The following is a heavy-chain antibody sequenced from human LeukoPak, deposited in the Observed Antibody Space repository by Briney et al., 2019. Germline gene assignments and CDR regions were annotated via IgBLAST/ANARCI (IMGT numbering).Heavy chain of an antibody. Sequence: PGGSLRLSCAASGFTFSSYAMHWVRQAPGKGLEWVAVISYDGSNKYYADSVKGRFTISRDNSKNTLYLQMNSLRAGDTAVYYCARTPEGRYGMDVWGQGTTVTVSS. V-gene: IGHV3-30-3*01. CDR2: ISYDGSNK. CDR1: GFTFSSYA. J-gene: IGHJ6*02. CDR3: ARTPEGRYGMDV. D-gene: IGHD3-10*01.